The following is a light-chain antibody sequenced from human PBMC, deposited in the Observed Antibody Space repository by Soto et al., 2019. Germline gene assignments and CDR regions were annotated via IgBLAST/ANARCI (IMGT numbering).Light chain of an antibody. CDR1: QSVSSN. CDR2: GAS. CDR3: QQYNNWLRT. J-gene: IGKJ5*01. Sequence: EIVMTQSPATLSVSPGERATLSCRASQSVSSNLAWYQQKPGQAPRLLIYGASTRATGIPARFSGSGSGTEFTLTISSLQSEDLAVYYCQQYNNWLRTFGQGTRLEIK. V-gene: IGKV3-15*01.